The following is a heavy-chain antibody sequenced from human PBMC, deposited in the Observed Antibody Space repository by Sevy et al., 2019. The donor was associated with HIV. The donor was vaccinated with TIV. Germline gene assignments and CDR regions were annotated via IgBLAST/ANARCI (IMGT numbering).Heavy chain of an antibody. CDR1: GFIFDDYA. Sequence: GGSLRLSCAASGFIFDDYAMHWVRQAPGKGLEWVSGISWNSGSIDYADSVKGRFTISRDNAKNSLFLQMNSLRAEDTAFYYCAKGITMFGVVIPPGAFDIWGQGTMVTVSS. D-gene: IGHD3-3*01. V-gene: IGHV3-9*01. CDR3: AKGITMFGVVIPPGAFDI. CDR2: ISWNSGSI. J-gene: IGHJ3*02.